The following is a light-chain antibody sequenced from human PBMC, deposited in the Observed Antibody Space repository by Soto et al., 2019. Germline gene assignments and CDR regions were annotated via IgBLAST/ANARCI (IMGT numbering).Light chain of an antibody. Sequence: QSVLTQPASVSGSPGQSITISYTGTRRDVGGYNYVSWYQQSPGKSPKLLIYEVTHRPSGVSNRFSGSKSGNTASLTISGLQAEDEADYYCSSYTISNTLPFVFGTGTKVTVL. CDR3: SSYTISNTLPFV. V-gene: IGLV2-14*01. CDR2: EVT. J-gene: IGLJ1*01. CDR1: RRDVGGYNY.